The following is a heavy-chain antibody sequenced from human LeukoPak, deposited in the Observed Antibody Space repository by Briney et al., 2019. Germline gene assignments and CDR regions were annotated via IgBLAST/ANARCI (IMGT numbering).Heavy chain of an antibody. CDR2: IFYSGSST. Sequence: PSETLSLTCTVSGGSIISYYWSWFRQPPGKGLEWIGYIFYSGSSTNYNPSLKSRVTISVDTSKNQFSLKLSSMTAADTAVYFCARRSRDAYNFDYWGQGTLVTVSP. CDR1: GGSIISYY. CDR3: ARRSRDAYNFDY. J-gene: IGHJ4*02. D-gene: IGHD5-24*01. V-gene: IGHV4-59*08.